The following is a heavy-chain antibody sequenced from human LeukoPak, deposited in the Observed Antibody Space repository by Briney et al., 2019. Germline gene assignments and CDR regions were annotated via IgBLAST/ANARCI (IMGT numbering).Heavy chain of an antibody. J-gene: IGHJ4*02. Sequence: PSETLSLTCTVSGGSISSYYWSWIRQPPGKGLEWMGYIYYSGSTNYNPSLKSRVTISVDTSKNQFSLKLSSVTAADTAVYYCARAPYYDSSGYLGWGQGTLVTVSS. V-gene: IGHV4-59*01. CDR3: ARAPYYDSSGYLG. CDR2: IYYSGST. CDR1: GGSISSYY. D-gene: IGHD3-22*01.